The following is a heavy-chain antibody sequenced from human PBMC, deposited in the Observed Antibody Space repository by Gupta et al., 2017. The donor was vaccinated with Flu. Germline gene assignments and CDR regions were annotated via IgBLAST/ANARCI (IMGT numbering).Heavy chain of an antibody. CDR3: TYSGKNEQG. CDR2: IRSNGNNYAT. CDR1: GSIYSDPA. V-gene: IGHV3-73*02. D-gene: IGHD1-26*01. Sequence: VQLVKSGGWLVQPWGTLNLACAASGSIYSDPALHWVRQASGKGLEWVGLIRSNGNNYATTYVESVKGRFTIARDESKSTAFLQMNSLKTEDTAVYNGTYSGKNEQGWGQGTLVTVSA. J-gene: IGHJ1*01.